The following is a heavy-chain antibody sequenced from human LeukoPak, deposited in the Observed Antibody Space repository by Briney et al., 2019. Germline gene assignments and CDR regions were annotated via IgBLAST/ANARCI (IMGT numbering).Heavy chain of an antibody. J-gene: IGHJ4*02. V-gene: IGHV3-11*04. Sequence: LSLTCTISGGSVSDYYWSWIRQSPGKGLEWVSYISSSGSTIYYADSVKGRFTISRDNAKNSLYLQMNSLRAEDTAVYYCARGAYDSSGSQVSHFDYWGQGTLVTVSS. CDR1: GGSVSDYY. CDR3: ARGAYDSSGSQVSHFDY. CDR2: ISSSGSTI. D-gene: IGHD3-22*01.